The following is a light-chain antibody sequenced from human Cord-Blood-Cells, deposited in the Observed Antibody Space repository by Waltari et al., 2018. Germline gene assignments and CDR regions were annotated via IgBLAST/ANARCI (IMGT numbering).Light chain of an antibody. Sequence: SYELTQPPSVSVSPGQTASITCSGDKMGEKCAGWYQQKPGQSPVLVIYQDSKRPSGIPGPFSGANSVNTATLTISGTQAMDEADYYCQAWDSSTAVFGTGTKVTVL. J-gene: IGLJ1*01. V-gene: IGLV3-1*01. CDR3: QAWDSSTAV. CDR1: KMGEKC. CDR2: QDS.